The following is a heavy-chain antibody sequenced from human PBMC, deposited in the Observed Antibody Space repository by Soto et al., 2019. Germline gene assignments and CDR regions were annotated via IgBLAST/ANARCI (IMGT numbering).Heavy chain of an antibody. D-gene: IGHD1-26*01. J-gene: IGHJ4*02. CDR3: ARLRVGAIAPEDGY. V-gene: IGHV1-69*02. CDR1: GGTFSSYT. Sequence: QVQLVQSGAEVKKPGSSVKVSCKASGGTFSSYTISWVRQAPGQGLEWMGRIIPILGIANYAQKFQGRVTKTADKSTSTAYMELCSLRSEDTAVYYCARLRVGAIAPEDGYWGQGTLDTVSS. CDR2: IIPILGIA.